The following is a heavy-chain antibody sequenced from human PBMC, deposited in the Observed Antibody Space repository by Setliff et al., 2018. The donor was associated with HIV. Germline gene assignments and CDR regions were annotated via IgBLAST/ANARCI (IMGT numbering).Heavy chain of an antibody. J-gene: IGHJ4*02. CDR3: TRQTYYYGSGRYFPPDY. CDR1: GDIPRHSG. Sequence: SVKVSCKASGDIPRHSGFNWVRQAPGQGLEWVGSVIPVFGEPHYAQRFQGRVTITTDAYTSADYMELSSLRSENTAVYYCTRQTYYYGSGRYFPPDYWGQGTLVTVSS. D-gene: IGHD3-10*01. V-gene: IGHV1-69*05. CDR2: VIPVFGEP.